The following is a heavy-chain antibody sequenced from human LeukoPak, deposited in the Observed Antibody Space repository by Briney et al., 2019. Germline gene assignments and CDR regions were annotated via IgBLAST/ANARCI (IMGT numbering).Heavy chain of an antibody. J-gene: IGHJ4*02. CDR2: ISSSSSYI. V-gene: IGHV3-21*01. CDR1: GFTFSSYS. CDR3: ARGLRFLEWFYDY. D-gene: IGHD3-3*01. Sequence: KSGGSLRLSCAASGFTFSSYSMNWVRQAPGKGLEWVSSISSSSSYIYYADSVKGRFTISRDNAKNSLYLQMNSLRAEDTAVYYCARGLRFLEWFYDYWGQGTLVTVSS.